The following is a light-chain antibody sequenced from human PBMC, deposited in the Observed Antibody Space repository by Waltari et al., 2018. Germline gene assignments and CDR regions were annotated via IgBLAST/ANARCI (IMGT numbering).Light chain of an antibody. Sequence: QSALTQEASVSGTVGQKVTLSCTGNSNNVGSYAVGWYQQISHGAPKTVMFGNSMPSGIPAGLSGSKSGTTASLTISGLQPEDEADYYCSTWDYSLSAVVFGGGTKLTVL. CDR1: SNNVGSYA. CDR2: GNS. CDR3: STWDYSLSAVV. J-gene: IGLJ2*01. V-gene: IGLV1-44*01.